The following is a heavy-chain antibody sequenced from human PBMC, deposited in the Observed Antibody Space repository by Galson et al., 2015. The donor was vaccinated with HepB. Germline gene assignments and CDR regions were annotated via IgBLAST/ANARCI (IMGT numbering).Heavy chain of an antibody. J-gene: IGHJ4*02. V-gene: IGHV1-69*13. CDR3: ARERGGGYCTNGVCYRGKFDY. CDR2: IIPIFGTA. CDR1: GGTFSSYA. Sequence: SVKVSCKASGGTFSSYAISWVRQAPGQGLEWMGGIIPIFGTANYAQKFQGRVTITADESTSTAYMELSSLRSEDTAVYYCARERGGGYCTNGVCYRGKFDYWGQGTLVTVSS. D-gene: IGHD2-8*01.